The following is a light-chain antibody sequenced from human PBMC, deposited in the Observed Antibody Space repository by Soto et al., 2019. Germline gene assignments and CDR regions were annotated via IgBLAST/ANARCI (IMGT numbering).Light chain of an antibody. CDR3: QQRSNWPPT. V-gene: IGKV3D-20*02. CDR2: EAS. CDR1: QTVDSNY. Sequence: EIVLTQSPGTLSLSPGERATLSCRASQTVDSNYLAWYQQKLGQAPRLLIYEASSRATGIPDRFSGSGSGTDFTLTISRLEPEDFAVYYCQQRSNWPPTFGQGTKVEIK. J-gene: IGKJ1*01.